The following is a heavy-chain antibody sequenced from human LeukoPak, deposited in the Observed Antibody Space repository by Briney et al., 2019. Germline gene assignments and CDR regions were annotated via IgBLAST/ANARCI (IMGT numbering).Heavy chain of an antibody. CDR2: IYSGGSS. D-gene: IGHD4/OR15-4a*01. J-gene: IGHJ4*02. Sequence: PSETLSLTCIVSGGSIRSDYWSWIRQPAGKGLEWIGRIYSGGSSNCNPSLKSRVTMSVDTSNNQISLKLTSVTAADTAVYYCAGGSRGARFDYWGQGTLVTVSS. V-gene: IGHV4-4*07. CDR3: AGGSRGARFDY. CDR1: GGSIRSDY.